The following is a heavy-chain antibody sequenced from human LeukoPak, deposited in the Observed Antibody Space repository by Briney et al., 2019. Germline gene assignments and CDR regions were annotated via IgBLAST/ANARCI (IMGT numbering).Heavy chain of an antibody. J-gene: IGHJ6*03. Sequence: QPGGSLRLSCAASGFTFSSYAMSWVRQAPGKGLEWVSAISGSGGSTYYADSVKGRFTISRGNSKNTLYLQMNSLRAEDTAVYYCARDATMVPLYYYYYMDVWGKGTTVTVSS. CDR2: ISGSGGST. CDR1: GFTFSSYA. V-gene: IGHV3-23*01. CDR3: ARDATMVPLYYYYYMDV. D-gene: IGHD3-10*01.